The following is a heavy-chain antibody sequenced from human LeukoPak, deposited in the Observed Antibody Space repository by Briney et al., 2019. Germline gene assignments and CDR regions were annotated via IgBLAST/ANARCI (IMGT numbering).Heavy chain of an antibody. CDR1: GGTFSSYA. Sequence: GASVKVSCKASGGTFSSYAISWVRQAPGQGLEWMGGIIPIFGTANYAQKFQGRVTITTDESTSTAYMELSSLRSEDTAVYYCARKSLDLLDWFDPWGQGTLVTVSS. J-gene: IGHJ5*02. D-gene: IGHD2-21*01. CDR3: ARKSLDLLDWFDP. CDR2: IIPIFGTA. V-gene: IGHV1-69*05.